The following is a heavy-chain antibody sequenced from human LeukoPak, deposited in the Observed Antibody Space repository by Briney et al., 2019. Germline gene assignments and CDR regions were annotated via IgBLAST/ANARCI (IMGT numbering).Heavy chain of an antibody. J-gene: IGHJ4*02. Sequence: NPGGSLRLSCAASGFTFSSYSMNWGRQAPGKGLEWVSSISSSSSYIYYADSVKGRFTISRDNAKNSLYLQMNSLRAEDTAVYYCARVGRYYYDSSGPRVLDYWGQGTLVTVSS. CDR3: ARVGRYYYDSSGPRVLDY. CDR1: GFTFSSYS. D-gene: IGHD3-22*01. CDR2: ISSSSSYI. V-gene: IGHV3-21*01.